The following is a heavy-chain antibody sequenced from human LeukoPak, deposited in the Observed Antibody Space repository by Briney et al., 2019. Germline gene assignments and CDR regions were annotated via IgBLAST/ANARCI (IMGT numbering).Heavy chain of an antibody. D-gene: IGHD1-26*01. CDR2: IYYGGLT. J-gene: IGHJ4*02. Sequence: GSLRLTCSVPGGSINTRSYYWGWIRQPPGKGLEWIGSIYYGGLTYYNPSLKSRVTLSADTSRNHFFLKVNSVTAADTSVYYCARLPILGVVDYWGQGILVTVSS. CDR1: GGSINTRSYY. V-gene: IGHV4-39*02. CDR3: ARLPILGVVDY.